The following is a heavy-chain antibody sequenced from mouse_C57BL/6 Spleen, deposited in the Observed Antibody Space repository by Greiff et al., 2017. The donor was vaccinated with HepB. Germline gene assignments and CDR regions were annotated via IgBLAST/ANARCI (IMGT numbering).Heavy chain of an antibody. CDR3: EAWFAY. CDR2: IYPGDGDT. J-gene: IGHJ3*01. Sequence: VKLMESGPELVKPGASVKISCKASGYAFSSSWMNWVKQRPGKGLEWIGRIYPGDGDTNYNGKFKGKATLTADKSSSTAYMQLSSLTSEDSAVYFGEAWFAYWGQGTLVTVSA. V-gene: IGHV1-82*01. CDR1: GYAFSSSW.